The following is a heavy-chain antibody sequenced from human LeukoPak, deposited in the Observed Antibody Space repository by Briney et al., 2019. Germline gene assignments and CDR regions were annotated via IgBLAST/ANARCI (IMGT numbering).Heavy chain of an antibody. CDR2: ISAYNGNT. Sequence: PGASVKLSCEASGYTFTSYGMSWVRQAPGQGLEWMGWISAYNGNTNYAQTVQGRVTMTTDTSTRTPYMELSSLRSDDTAVYYCASAREFDSSGYYDYWGRGTLFPVSS. J-gene: IGHJ4*02. V-gene: IGHV1-18*01. CDR1: GYTFTSYG. D-gene: IGHD3-22*01. CDR3: ASAREFDSSGYYDY.